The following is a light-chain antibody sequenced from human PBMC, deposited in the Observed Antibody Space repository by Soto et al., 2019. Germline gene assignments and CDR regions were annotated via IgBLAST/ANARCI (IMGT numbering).Light chain of an antibody. Sequence: QSALTQPPSTSGSPGQSVTISCTGTSSDVGAYNYVSWYQLRPGEAPKLVIYEVSQRPSGVPDRFSGSKSGNTASLTVSGLQAEDEADYYCISYTVTNNSVFGTGTKVTVL. J-gene: IGLJ1*01. V-gene: IGLV2-8*01. CDR2: EVS. CDR3: ISYTVTNNSV. CDR1: SSDVGAYNY.